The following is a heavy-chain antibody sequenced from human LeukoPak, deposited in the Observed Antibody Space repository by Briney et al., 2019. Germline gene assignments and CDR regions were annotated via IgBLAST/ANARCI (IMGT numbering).Heavy chain of an antibody. CDR3: AKADSSNWYKGSVMDP. V-gene: IGHV3-43D*03. Sequence: GGSLRLSCAASGFTFSINGMHWVRQTPEKGLEWVSLISWDGRTIYYADSVRGRFTISRDNSRKSLYLQMNSLRVEDTALYYCAKADSSNWYKGSVMDPWGQGTQVTVSS. J-gene: IGHJ5*02. CDR1: GFTFSING. D-gene: IGHD6-13*01. CDR2: ISWDGRTI.